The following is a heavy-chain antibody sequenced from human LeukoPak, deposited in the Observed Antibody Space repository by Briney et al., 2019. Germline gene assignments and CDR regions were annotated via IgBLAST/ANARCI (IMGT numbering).Heavy chain of an antibody. CDR1: EYTFSGYY. CDR3: ARFSGFQLLTDYYYYGMDV. V-gene: IGHV1-2*06. D-gene: IGHD2-2*01. Sequence: ASVKVSCKASEYTFSGYYMQWVRQAPGQGLEWMGRINPNSGGTNYAQKFQGRVTMTRDTSISTAYMELSRLRSDDTAVYYCARFSGFQLLTDYYYYGMDVWGQGTTVTVSS. CDR2: INPNSGGT. J-gene: IGHJ6*02.